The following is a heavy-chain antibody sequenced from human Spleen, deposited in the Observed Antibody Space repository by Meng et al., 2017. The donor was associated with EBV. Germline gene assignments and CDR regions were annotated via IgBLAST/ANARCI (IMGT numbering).Heavy chain of an antibody. Sequence: LRESCPGQVKPSETLSLPCTVSGDSISSFYYWGWIRQPPGRGLEWIGSVHYTGSTYYSPSLKSRVTVSVDTSKNQFSLKLSSVTAADTAVYYCARGRIVVVPAARVRFDPWGQGTLVTVSS. CDR3: ARGRIVVVPAARVRFDP. CDR2: VHYTGST. J-gene: IGHJ5*02. CDR1: GDSISSFYY. V-gene: IGHV4-39*01. D-gene: IGHD2-2*01.